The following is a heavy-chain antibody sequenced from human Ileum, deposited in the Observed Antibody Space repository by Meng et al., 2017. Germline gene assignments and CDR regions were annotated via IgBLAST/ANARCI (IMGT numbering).Heavy chain of an antibody. CDR2: ISPIFGTA. V-gene: IGHV1-69*06. CDR3: SIPDCSSTSCYAGY. CDR1: GGTFSRYA. D-gene: IGHD2-2*01. J-gene: IGHJ4*02. Sequence: VRLVLLGPEVKKPGSSVRVSGKASGGTFSRYANSWVRQAPGQGHEWMGWISPIFGTAHYAQKFQGRVTITADKSTSTAYMELSSLRSEDTAGNYCSIPDCSSTSCYAGYWGQGTLVTVSS.